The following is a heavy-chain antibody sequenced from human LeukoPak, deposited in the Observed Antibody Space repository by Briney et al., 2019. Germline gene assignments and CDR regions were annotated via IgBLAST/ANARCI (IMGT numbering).Heavy chain of an antibody. V-gene: IGHV4-31*03. Sequence: SSETLSLTCTVSGGSISSGGYYWSWIRQHPGKGLEWIGYIYYSGSTYYNPYLKSRVTISVDTSKNQFSLKLSSVTAADTAVYYCARISSWARSLDYWGQGTLVTVSS. CDR2: IYYSGST. J-gene: IGHJ4*02. CDR1: GGSISSGGYY. CDR3: ARISSWARSLDY. D-gene: IGHD6-13*01.